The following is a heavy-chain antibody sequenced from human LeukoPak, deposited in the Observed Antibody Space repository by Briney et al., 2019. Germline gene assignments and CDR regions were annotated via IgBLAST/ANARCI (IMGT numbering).Heavy chain of an antibody. J-gene: IGHJ4*02. CDR3: ARVPKVTTSAED. Sequence: GASVKVSCKASGYTFTSYYMHWVRQAPGQGLEWMGWINPNSGGTNYAQKFQGRVTMTRDTSISTAYMELSRLRSDDTAVYYCARVPKVTTSAEDWGQGTLVTVSS. CDR1: GYTFTSYY. D-gene: IGHD4-17*01. CDR2: INPNSGGT. V-gene: IGHV1-2*02.